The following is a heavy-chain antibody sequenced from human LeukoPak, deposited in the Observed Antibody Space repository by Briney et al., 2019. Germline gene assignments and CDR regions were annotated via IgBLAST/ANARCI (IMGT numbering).Heavy chain of an antibody. J-gene: IGHJ6*02. CDR1: GFSFSPYW. CDR2: VNSDGSRP. V-gene: IGHV3-74*01. Sequence: GGSLRLSCAASGFSFSPYWMYWVRQAPGEGLVWVSRVNSDGSRPDYADSVKGRFTISRDNAKNTVYLQMNSLRAEDTAVYYCARDHGMDVWGQGTTVTVSS. CDR3: ARDHGMDV.